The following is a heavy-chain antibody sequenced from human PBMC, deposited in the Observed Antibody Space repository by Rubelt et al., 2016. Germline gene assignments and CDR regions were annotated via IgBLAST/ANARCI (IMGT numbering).Heavy chain of an antibody. V-gene: IGHV4-34*01. D-gene: IGHD2-2*01. Sequence: QVQLQQWGAGLLKPSETLSLTCAVYGGSFSGYYWSWIRQPPGKGLEWIGEINHSGSTNYNPSLKSRVTRSVDTSKNQFSLKLSSVTAADTAVYYCARGPAAAIHRWGQGTLVTVSS. CDR3: ARGPAAAIHR. CDR2: INHSGST. CDR1: GGSFSGYY. J-gene: IGHJ5*02.